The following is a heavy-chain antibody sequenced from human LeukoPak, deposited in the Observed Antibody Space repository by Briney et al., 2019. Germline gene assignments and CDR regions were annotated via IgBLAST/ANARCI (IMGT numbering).Heavy chain of an antibody. CDR2: IMPLFGTA. D-gene: IGHD4-17*01. V-gene: IGHV1-69*05. Sequence: SVKVSCKTSGGTFNKSAISWVRQAPGQGLEWLGGIMPLFGTAGYAQKFQGRVTITKDESTRTVYLELTSLTSDDTAVYYCARDVHGDYGSGWFDPWGQGTLVSVSS. J-gene: IGHJ5*02. CDR3: ARDVHGDYGSGWFDP. CDR1: GGTFNKSA.